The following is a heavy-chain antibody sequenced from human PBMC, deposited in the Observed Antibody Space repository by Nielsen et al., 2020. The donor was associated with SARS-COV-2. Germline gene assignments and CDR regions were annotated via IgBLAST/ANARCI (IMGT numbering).Heavy chain of an antibody. CDR3: VNGADKWELSYYFDY. D-gene: IGHD1-26*01. CDR1: GFTFSSYA. V-gene: IGHV3-64D*08. Sequence: GGSLRLSCAASGFTFSSYAMHWVRQAPGKGLEYVSAISSNGGSTYYADSVKGRFTISRDNSKNTLYLQMSSLRAEDTAVYYCVNGADKWELSYYFDYWGQGTLVTVSS. CDR2: ISSNGGST. J-gene: IGHJ4*02.